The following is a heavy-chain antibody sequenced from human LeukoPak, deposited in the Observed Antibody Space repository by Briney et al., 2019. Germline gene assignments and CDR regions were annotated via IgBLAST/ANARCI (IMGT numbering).Heavy chain of an antibody. CDR2: ISGCGGST. D-gene: IGHD5-18*01. Sequence: PGGSLRLSCAASGFTFSSYAMSWVRQAPGKGLEWVSAISGCGGSTYYADSVKVRFTISRDNSKNTLYLQMNSLRAEDTAVYYCAKRPAYSYGAYFDYWGQGILVTVSS. J-gene: IGHJ4*02. V-gene: IGHV3-23*01. CDR1: GFTFSSYA. CDR3: AKRPAYSYGAYFDY.